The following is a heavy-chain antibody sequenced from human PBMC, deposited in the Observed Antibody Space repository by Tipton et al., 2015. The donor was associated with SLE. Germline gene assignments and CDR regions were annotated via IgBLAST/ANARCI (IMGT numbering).Heavy chain of an antibody. J-gene: IGHJ3*02. V-gene: IGHV3-7*01. Sequence: SLRLSCAASGFTFSSYWMSWVRQAPGKGLEWVANIKQDGSEKYYVDSVKGRFTISRDNAKNSLYLQMNSLRAEDTAVYYCARKDYDFWSGSGDAFDIWGQGTIVTVSS. D-gene: IGHD3-3*01. CDR1: GFTFSSYW. CDR3: ARKDYDFWSGSGDAFDI. CDR2: IKQDGSEK.